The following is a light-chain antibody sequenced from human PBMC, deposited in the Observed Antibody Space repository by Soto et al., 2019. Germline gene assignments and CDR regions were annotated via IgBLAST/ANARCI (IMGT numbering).Light chain of an antibody. J-gene: IGKJ4*01. V-gene: IGKV3-11*01. Sequence: EIVLTQSPATLSLSPGERATLSCRASQSVSSYLAWFQQKPGQAPRLLIYDKSNRATGIPARFSGSGSGTDFTLTSSSLEPEDVAVYYCQQRSNWLLTFGGGTKVEIK. CDR1: QSVSSY. CDR2: DKS. CDR3: QQRSNWLLT.